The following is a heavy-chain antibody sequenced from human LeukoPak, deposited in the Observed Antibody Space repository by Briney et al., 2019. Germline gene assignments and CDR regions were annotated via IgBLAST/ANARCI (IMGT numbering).Heavy chain of an antibody. CDR3: VRDDSRYNGSPGY. V-gene: IGHV3-7*01. J-gene: IGHJ4*02. CDR1: GFTFRRSW. D-gene: IGHD1-26*01. Sequence: PGGSLRLSCPASGFTFRRSWMSWVRQVQGMGLEWVANIKDDGTENYYVVSVTGRFTISRDNAKNSLYLQINRLRAEDTAMYYCVRDDSRYNGSPGYWGQGTLVTVSS. CDR2: IKDDGTEN.